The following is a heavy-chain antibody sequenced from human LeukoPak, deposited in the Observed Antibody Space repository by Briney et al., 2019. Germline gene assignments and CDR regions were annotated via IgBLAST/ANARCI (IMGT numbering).Heavy chain of an antibody. V-gene: IGHV3-30*18. J-gene: IGHJ4*02. CDR2: FSSDGRST. D-gene: IGHD3-10*01. Sequence: GGSLRLSYAASGFTFSTFTTQWLRQAPGKGLEWVAVFSSDGRSTFYAENVQGRFTLSRDNSKNTLSLQMNSLRAEDTAVYYWAKSYYHHSGIFEYWGQGTLVTVSS. CDR3: AKSYYHHSGIFEY. CDR1: GFTFSTFT.